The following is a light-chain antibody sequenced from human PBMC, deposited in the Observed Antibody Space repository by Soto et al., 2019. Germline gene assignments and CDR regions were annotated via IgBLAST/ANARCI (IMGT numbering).Light chain of an antibody. V-gene: IGKV1-5*03. J-gene: IGKJ1*01. CDR1: QSISSW. CDR3: QHYNSYSEA. CDR2: KAS. Sequence: DIQITQSPSTLSASLGGRVTVTCRASQSISSWLAWYQQKPGKAPKLLIYKASTLKSGVPSRFSGSGSGTEFTLTISSLQPDDFATYYCQHYNSYSEAFGQGTKVDI.